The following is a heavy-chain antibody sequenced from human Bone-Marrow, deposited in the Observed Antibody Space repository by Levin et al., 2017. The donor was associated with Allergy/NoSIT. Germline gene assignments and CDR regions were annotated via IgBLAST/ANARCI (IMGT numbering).Heavy chain of an antibody. V-gene: IGHV3-74*01. D-gene: IGHD2-8*01. CDR1: GFNLRTYW. CDR2: INGDEITP. CDR3: VRDKWGIDA. Sequence: GGSLRLSCAASGFNLRTYWMHWVRQAPGKGLVWVARINGDEITPSYADSVKGRFTVSRDNARSTLSLHMNSLRSEDTGVYYCVRDKWGIDAWGQGTLVTVSS. J-gene: IGHJ5*02.